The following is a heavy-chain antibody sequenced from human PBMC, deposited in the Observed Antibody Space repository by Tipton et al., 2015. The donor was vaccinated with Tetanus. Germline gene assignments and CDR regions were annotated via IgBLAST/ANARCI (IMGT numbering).Heavy chain of an antibody. CDR1: GGSMRSYY. Sequence: TLSLTCTVSGGSMRSYYWSSIRQPPGKGLEWLGRFYYSGTTNYNPSLNSRATISVDTSWNQFSLKLTSVTAADTAVYYCAGWELLNWNAFDIWGQGTGVTVSA. D-gene: IGHD2-15*01. J-gene: IGHJ3*02. CDR3: AGWELLNWNAFDI. V-gene: IGHV4-59*01. CDR2: FYYSGTT.